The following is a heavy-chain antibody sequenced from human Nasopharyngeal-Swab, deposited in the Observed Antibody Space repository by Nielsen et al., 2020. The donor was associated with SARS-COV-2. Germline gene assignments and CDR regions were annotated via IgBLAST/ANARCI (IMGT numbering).Heavy chain of an antibody. J-gene: IGHJ4*02. D-gene: IGHD6-13*01. CDR3: ATWKGSNWFDY. CDR1: GFTFSTYW. V-gene: IGHV3-7*01. Sequence: GESLKISCAASGFTFSTYWMSWVRQTPGTGLEWLANIKPDGSYIKYADSVKGRFTISRDNARNSVYLQLNSLRAEDTALYYCATWKGSNWFDYWGQGTLVTVSS. CDR2: IKPDGSYI.